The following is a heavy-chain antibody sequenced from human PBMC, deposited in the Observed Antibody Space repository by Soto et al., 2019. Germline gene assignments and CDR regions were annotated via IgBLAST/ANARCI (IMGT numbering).Heavy chain of an antibody. Sequence: PGESLKISCQGSGYSFAGYWIGRVRQMPGKGLEWMGIIYPGDSDTKYSPSFQGLVTISADKSITTAYLQWSSLKASDTAIYHCARRRGITGLSHPFGYWGQRTLVTVSS. V-gene: IGHV5-51*01. D-gene: IGHD1-20*01. J-gene: IGHJ4*02. CDR1: GYSFAGYW. CDR3: ARRRGITGLSHPFGY. CDR2: IYPGDSDT.